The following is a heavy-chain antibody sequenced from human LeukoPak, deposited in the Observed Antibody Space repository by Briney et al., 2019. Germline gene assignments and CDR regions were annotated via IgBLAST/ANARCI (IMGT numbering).Heavy chain of an antibody. V-gene: IGHV1-2*02. Sequence: ASVKVSCKASGYTFTGYYMHWVRQAPGQGLEWMGWINPNSGGTNYAQKFQGRVTMTRDTSISTAYMELSRLRSDDTAVYYCARDFPTMVRGENGEYWGQGTLVTVSS. CDR1: GYTFTGYY. D-gene: IGHD3-10*01. CDR2: INPNSGGT. CDR3: ARDFPTMVRGENGEY. J-gene: IGHJ4*02.